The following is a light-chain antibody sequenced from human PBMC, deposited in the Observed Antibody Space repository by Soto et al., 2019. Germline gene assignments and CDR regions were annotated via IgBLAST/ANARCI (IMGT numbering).Light chain of an antibody. V-gene: IGLV2-14*01. J-gene: IGLJ3*02. Sequence: QSALTQPASVSGSPGQSITISCTGTSSDIGAHNLVSWYQQHPGKAPKLMISDVTSRPSGVSNRFSGSKSDNTASLTISGLQAEDEADYYCSSRTSSSALVVFGGGTQLTVL. CDR2: DVT. CDR3: SSRTSSSALVV. CDR1: SSDIGAHNL.